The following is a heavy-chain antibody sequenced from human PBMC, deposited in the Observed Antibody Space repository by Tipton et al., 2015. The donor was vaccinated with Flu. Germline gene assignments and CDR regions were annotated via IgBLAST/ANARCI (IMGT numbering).Heavy chain of an antibody. CDR2: IYYSGST. D-gene: IGHD6-13*01. CDR1: GGSISSYY. CDR3: ARGRGIAAAGPCDY. V-gene: IGHV4-59*01. J-gene: IGHJ4*02. Sequence: GSLRLSCTVSGGSISSYYWSWIRQPPGKGLEWIGYIYYSGSTNYNPSLKSRVTISVDTSKNQFSLKLSSVTAADTAVYYCARGRGIAAAGPCDYWGQGTLVTVSS.